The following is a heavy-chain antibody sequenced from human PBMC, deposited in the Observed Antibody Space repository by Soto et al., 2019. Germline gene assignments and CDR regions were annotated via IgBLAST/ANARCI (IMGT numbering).Heavy chain of an antibody. V-gene: IGHV4-59*01. CDR2: ITYSGSA. J-gene: IGHJ5*02. CDR1: GGSFSSYY. Sequence: AETLSLTCAVSGGSFSSYYWSWVRQSPEKGLEWIGYITYSGSANYNPSLKSRVTISVDTSRNQFSLMLGSVTAADTAVYYCARGGGRNWFDNWGPGTLVTVSP. D-gene: IGHD3-16*01. CDR3: ARGGGRNWFDN.